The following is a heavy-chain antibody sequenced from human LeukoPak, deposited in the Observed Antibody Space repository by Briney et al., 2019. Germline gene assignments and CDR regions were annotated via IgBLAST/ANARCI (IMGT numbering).Heavy chain of an antibody. V-gene: IGHV1-18*01. CDR1: GYTFTSYG. CDR3: ARVWQQLVHEDGMDV. CDR2: ISASNGDT. D-gene: IGHD6-13*01. J-gene: IGHJ6*02. Sequence: ASVKVSCKASGYTFTSYGISWVRQAPGQGLEWMGWISASNGDTNYAQKLQGRVTMTTDTSTSTAYMELRSLRSDDTAVYYCARVWQQLVHEDGMDVWGQGTTVTVSS.